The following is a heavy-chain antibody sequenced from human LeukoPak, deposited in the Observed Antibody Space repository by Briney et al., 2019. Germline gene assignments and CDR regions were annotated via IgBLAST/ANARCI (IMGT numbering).Heavy chain of an antibody. V-gene: IGHV3-15*01. CDR3: ARDRRWTATTVTYFDY. Sequence: GGSLRLSCAASGFTFSNAWMSWVRQAPGKGLEWVGRIKSKTDGGTTDYPAPVKGRFTISRDNTKNSLYLQVNSLRAEDTAVYYCARDRRWTATTVTYFDYWGQGALVTVSS. D-gene: IGHD4-17*01. CDR1: GFTFSNAW. CDR2: IKSKTDGGTT. J-gene: IGHJ4*02.